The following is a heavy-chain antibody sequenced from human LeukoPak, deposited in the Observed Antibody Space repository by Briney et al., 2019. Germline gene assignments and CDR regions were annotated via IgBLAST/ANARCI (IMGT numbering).Heavy chain of an antibody. D-gene: IGHD1-26*01. V-gene: IGHV3-30*18. CDR2: ISYDGSDK. CDR1: GFTFSSYG. CDR3: AKAPRPWVGGATGSRYYFHY. J-gene: IGHJ4*02. Sequence: PGRSLRLSCAASGFTFSSYGMHWVRQAPGKGLEWVAVISYDGSDKYFADSVKGRFTISRDNSKNTLYLQMNSLRAEDTAVYYCAKAPRPWVGGATGSRYYFHYWGQGTPVTVSS.